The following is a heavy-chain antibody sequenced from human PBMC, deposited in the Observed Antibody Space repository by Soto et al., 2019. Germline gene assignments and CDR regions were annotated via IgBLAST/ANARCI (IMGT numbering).Heavy chain of an antibody. D-gene: IGHD2-2*01. CDR2: MNPSSGTR. Sequence: ASVKVSCKASGYTFTNYDINWVRQATGQGLEWLGWMNPSSGTRGYARNFQGRVTMTRDTSINTAYMELSSLGSDDTAVYYFARHGVSYSEYCNSASCRFHYYYMDVWGKGTSVTVSS. CDR1: GYTFTNYD. CDR3: ARHGVSYSEYCNSASCRFHYYYMDV. V-gene: IGHV1-8*01. J-gene: IGHJ6*03.